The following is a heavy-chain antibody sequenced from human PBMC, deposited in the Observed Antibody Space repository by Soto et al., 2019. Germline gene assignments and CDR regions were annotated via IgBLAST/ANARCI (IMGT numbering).Heavy chain of an antibody. CDR3: AREKDYYFNALDV. CDR1: GGSVNSHY. CDR2: IYSTGTT. V-gene: IGHV4-4*07. Sequence: QVQLQESGPGLVKPSETLSLTCTVSGGSVNSHYWTWIRQPAGKGLEWIGRIYSTGTTNYNPSLESRVSISVDTSKNQFSLKLRSVPAADTAVYYCAREKDYYFNALDVWGQGTTVAVTS. J-gene: IGHJ6*02.